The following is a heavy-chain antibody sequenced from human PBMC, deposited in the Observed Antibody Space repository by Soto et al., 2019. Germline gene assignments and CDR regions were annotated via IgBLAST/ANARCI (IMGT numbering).Heavy chain of an antibody. V-gene: IGHV4-30-2*01. CDR3: ASERGGYGLFDS. J-gene: IGHJ4*02. D-gene: IGHD5-18*01. Sequence: SETLSLTCTVSGGSISNAAYSWSWIRQPPGKGLEWIGYIYPSGMPFYNPSLRGRVTISIDRSNDQFSLNLKSVTAADTAVYYCASERGGYGLFDSWGQGTLVTVYS. CDR1: GGSISNAAYS. CDR2: IYPSGMP.